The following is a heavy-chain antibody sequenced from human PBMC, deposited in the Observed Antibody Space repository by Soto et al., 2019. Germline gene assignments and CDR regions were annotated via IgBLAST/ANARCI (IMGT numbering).Heavy chain of an antibody. CDR3: ARGIYLGPSGYSLDF. V-gene: IGHV4-39*01. D-gene: IGHD3-22*01. CDR1: GDSIRNRNYY. CDR2: RYDDAST. J-gene: IGHJ4*02. Sequence: QLQLQESGPGLVKPSETLSLSCSVSGDSIRNRNYYWAWIRQPPGKGLEWIVSRYDDASTFYNPSLKRRVTISIDTSKKQLSLKVTSVTAADTAVYYCARGIYLGPSGYSLDFWGQGTLVTGSS.